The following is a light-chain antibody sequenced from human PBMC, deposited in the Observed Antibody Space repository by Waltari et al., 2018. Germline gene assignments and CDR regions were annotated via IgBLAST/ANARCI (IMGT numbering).Light chain of an antibody. J-gene: IGKJ2*01. V-gene: IGKV2-30*02. CDR1: QSPVHSDGNHY. Sequence: VVLTQSPLFLPVIRGQLALMSCRSSQSPVHSDGNHYLNWFHQRPGRSPRRLIYKISRRESGVPDRFSGSGSGTDFTLKISRVEAEDVGVYYCMQGSNWPRTFGQGTKLEI. CDR3: MQGSNWPRT. CDR2: KIS.